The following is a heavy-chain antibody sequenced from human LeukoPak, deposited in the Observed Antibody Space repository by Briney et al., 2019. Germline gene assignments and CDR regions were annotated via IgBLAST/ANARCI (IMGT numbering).Heavy chain of an antibody. D-gene: IGHD2-2*01. CDR3: TKGGLMSRRYYFDY. CDR1: GFTFSSYA. Sequence: GGSLRLSCAASGFTFSSYAMSWVRQAPGKGLEWVSTISDSGGSTYYADSVEGRFTISRDNSKNTVYLQMNSLRVEDTAVYYCTKGGLMSRRYYFDYWGQGTLVTVSS. CDR2: ISDSGGST. V-gene: IGHV3-23*01. J-gene: IGHJ4*02.